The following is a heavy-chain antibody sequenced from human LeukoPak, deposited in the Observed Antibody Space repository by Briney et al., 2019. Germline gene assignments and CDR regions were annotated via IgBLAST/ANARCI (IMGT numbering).Heavy chain of an antibody. V-gene: IGHV3-48*03. CDR1: GFTFSSFE. J-gene: IGHJ4*02. CDR3: AKGYSSGWSEGFLDY. CDR2: ITGGGSTI. Sequence: QSGGSLRLSCAASGFTFSSFEMTWVRQAPGKGLEWVAYITGGGSTIYYADSVQGRLTISRDNAKNSLFLQMNSLRAEDTAVYYCAKGYSSGWSEGFLDYWGQGTLVTVSS. D-gene: IGHD6-19*01.